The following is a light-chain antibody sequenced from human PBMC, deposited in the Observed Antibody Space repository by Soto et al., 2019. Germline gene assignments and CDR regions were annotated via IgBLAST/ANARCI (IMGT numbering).Light chain of an antibody. CDR2: EAS. CDR3: EDYSSSSGLT. J-gene: IGKJ4*01. Sequence: DIQMTQSPSTLSASVGDRVTITCRASQSISSWLAWYQQKPGKAPKLLIYEASSLTSGVPSRFSGSGSATEFTLTISSLQPDDFATYYCEDYSSSSGLTFGGGTKVDIK. V-gene: IGKV1-5*03. CDR1: QSISSW.